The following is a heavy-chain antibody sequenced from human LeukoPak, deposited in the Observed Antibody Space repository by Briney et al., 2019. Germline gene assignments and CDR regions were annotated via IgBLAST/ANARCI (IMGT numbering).Heavy chain of an antibody. CDR1: GGTFSSYA. J-gene: IGHJ3*02. V-gene: IGHV1-69*05. CDR3: ARDNRHSEDAFDI. Sequence: ASVKVSCKASGGTFSSYAISWVRQAPGQGLEWMGGIIPIFGTANYAQKFQGRVTITTDESTSTAYMELSSLRSEDTAVYYCARDNRHSEDAFDIWGQGTMVTVSS. D-gene: IGHD3-10*01. CDR2: IIPIFGTA.